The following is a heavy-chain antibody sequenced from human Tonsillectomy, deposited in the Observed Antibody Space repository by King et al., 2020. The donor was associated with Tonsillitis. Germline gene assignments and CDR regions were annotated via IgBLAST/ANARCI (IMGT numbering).Heavy chain of an antibody. Sequence: VQLQQWGAGLLKPSETLSLTCAVYVGSFSGYYWSWIRQPPGKGLEWIGEINHSGSPSYNPSLKSRVTISVNTSKNQFSLRLSSVTAADTAVDYCARGRGLVATGVAYWGQGTLGTVPP. CDR2: INHSGSP. J-gene: IGHJ4*02. D-gene: IGHD5-12*01. CDR3: ARGRGLVATGVAY. CDR1: VGSFSGYY. V-gene: IGHV4-34*01.